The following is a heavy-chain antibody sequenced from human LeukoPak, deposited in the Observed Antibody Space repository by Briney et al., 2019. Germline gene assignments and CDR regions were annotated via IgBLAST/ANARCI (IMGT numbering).Heavy chain of an antibody. D-gene: IGHD3-10*01. J-gene: IGHJ4*02. CDR3: ARDRNYYGSGFADY. V-gene: IGHV1-69*04. CDR1: GGTFSSYG. CDR2: IIPILGVT. Sequence: SVKVSCKASGGTFSSYGISWVRQAPGQGLEWMGRIIPILGVTQYAQKFQGRVTITADKSTTTVYMELTSLRSEDTAVYYCARDRNYYGSGFADYWGQGTLVTVSS.